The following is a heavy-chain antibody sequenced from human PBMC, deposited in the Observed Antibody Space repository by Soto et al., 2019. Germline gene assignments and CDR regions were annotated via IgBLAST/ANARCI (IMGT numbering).Heavy chain of an antibody. D-gene: IGHD3-3*01. V-gene: IGHV4-59*01. Sequence: SETLSLTCTVSGGSISSYYWSWIRQPPGKGLEWIGHIYYSGSTNYNPSLKSRVTISVDTSKNQFSLKLSSVTAADTAVYYCARGGYDFWSGPYYFDYWGQGTLVTVSS. CDR3: ARGGYDFWSGPYYFDY. CDR2: IYYSGST. J-gene: IGHJ4*02. CDR1: GGSISSYY.